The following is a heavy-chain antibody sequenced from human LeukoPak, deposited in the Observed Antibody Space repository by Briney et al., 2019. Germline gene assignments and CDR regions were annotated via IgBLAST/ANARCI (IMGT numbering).Heavy chain of an antibody. CDR2: INHSGST. J-gene: IGHJ5*02. CDR3: ARGRAYYDFWSGYYLNWFDP. Sequence: PSETLSLTCAVYGGSFSGYYWSWIRQPPGKGLEWIGEINHSGSTNYNPSLKSRVTISVDTSKHQFSLKLSSATAADTAVYYCARGRAYYDFWSGYYLNWFDPWGQGTLVTVSS. D-gene: IGHD3-3*01. V-gene: IGHV4-34*01. CDR1: GGSFSGYY.